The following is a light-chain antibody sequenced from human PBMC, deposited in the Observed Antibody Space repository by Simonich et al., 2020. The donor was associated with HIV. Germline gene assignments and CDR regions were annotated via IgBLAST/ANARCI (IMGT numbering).Light chain of an antibody. J-gene: IGKJ4*01. CDR2: AAS. CDR1: QSISSY. CDR3: QQSYSSPT. Sequence: DIQMTQSPSSLSASVGDRVTITCRASQSISSYLNWYQKKPGKAPKRLIYAASSLQRGVPSRFSGSGSGTDFTLTISSLQPEDFATYYCQQSYSSPTFGGGTKVEIK. V-gene: IGKV1-39*01.